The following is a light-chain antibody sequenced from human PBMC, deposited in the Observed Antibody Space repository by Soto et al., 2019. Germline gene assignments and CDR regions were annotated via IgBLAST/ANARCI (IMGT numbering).Light chain of an antibody. CDR2: GTS. CDR1: QSISSSY. V-gene: IGKV3-20*01. CDR3: QQYGSSPPT. Sequence: EIVLTQSPATLSLSPGKRATLSCRASQSISSSYLAWYQQKPGQGPRLLIYGTSSRATGTPDRFSGSGSGTDFTLTINRLEPEDFALYYCQQYGSSPPTFGQGTKVDIK. J-gene: IGKJ1*01.